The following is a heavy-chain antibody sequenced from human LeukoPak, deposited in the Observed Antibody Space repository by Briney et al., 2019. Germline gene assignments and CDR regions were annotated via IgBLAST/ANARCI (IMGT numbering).Heavy chain of an antibody. J-gene: IGHJ4*02. V-gene: IGHV1-69*04. CDR2: IIPILGIA. CDR3: ATCSGGSCYELYYFDY. D-gene: IGHD2-15*01. CDR1: GGTFSSYA. Sequence: GSSVKVSCKASGGTFSSYAISWVRQAPGQGLEWMGRIIPILGIANYAQKFQGRVTITADKSTSTAYMELSSLRSEDTAVYYCATCSGGSCYELYYFDYWGQGTLVTVPS.